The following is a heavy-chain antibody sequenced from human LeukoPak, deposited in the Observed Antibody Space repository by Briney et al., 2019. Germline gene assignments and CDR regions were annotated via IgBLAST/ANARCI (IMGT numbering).Heavy chain of an antibody. J-gene: IGHJ3*02. CDR1: GYTFTSYY. Sequence: GASVKVSCKASGYTFTSYYMHWVRQAPGQGLEWMGIINPSGGSTSYAQKFQGRVTMTTDTSTSTAYMELRSLRSDDTAVYYCARAHDSYYAFDIWGQGTVVTVSS. CDR3: ARAHDSYYAFDI. CDR2: INPSGGST. D-gene: IGHD3-22*01. V-gene: IGHV1-46*01.